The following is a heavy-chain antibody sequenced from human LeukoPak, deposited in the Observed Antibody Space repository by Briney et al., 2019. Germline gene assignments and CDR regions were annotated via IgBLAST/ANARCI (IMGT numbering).Heavy chain of an antibody. CDR2: IKEDGSAK. J-gene: IGHJ4*02. V-gene: IGHV3-7*01. CDR1: GFTFSSYW. Sequence: GGSLRLSCAASGFTFSSYWMTWVRQAPGQGLEWVANIKEDGSAKYYVDSVKGRFTVTRDNAKSSLYPQMDSLRAEDTAVYYCARAIGKSEGYWGQGTLVTVSS. D-gene: IGHD4-23*01. CDR3: ARAIGKSEGY.